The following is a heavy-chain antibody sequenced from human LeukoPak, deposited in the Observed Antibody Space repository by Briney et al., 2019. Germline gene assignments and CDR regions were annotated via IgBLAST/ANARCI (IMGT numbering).Heavy chain of an antibody. CDR1: GGSISSGGYS. CDR2: IYHSGST. V-gene: IGHV4-30-2*01. J-gene: IGHJ4*02. Sequence: SQTLSLTCAVSGGSISSGGYSWSWIRQPPGKGLEWIGYIYHSGSTYYNPSLKSRVTISVDRSKNQFSLKLSSVTAADTAVYYCARRGGWYYFDYWGQGTLVTVSS. CDR3: ARRGGWYYFDY. D-gene: IGHD6-19*01.